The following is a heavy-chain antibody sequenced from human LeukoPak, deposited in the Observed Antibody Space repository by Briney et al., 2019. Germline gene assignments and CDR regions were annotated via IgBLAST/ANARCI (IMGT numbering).Heavy chain of an antibody. Sequence: PGGSLRLSCAASGFTIRNYAIHWVRQAPGKGLEYVSGISTKGGNTYYANSVKGRFDISRDNSKNPLYLQMSSLSAEDMAVYYCARDLDPGFGGAIDYWGQGTPVTVSS. CDR2: ISTKGGNT. CDR1: GFTIRNYA. CDR3: ARDLDPGFGGAIDY. V-gene: IGHV3-64*01. J-gene: IGHJ4*02. D-gene: IGHD3-16*01.